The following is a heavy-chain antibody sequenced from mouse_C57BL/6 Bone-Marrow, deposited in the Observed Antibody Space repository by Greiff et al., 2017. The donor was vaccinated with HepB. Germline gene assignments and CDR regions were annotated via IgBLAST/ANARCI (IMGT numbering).Heavy chain of an antibody. Sequence: EVMLVESGGGLVQPGGSLSLYCAASGFTFTDYYMSWVRQPPGKALEWLGFIRNKANGYTTEYSASVKGRFTISRDNSQSILYLQMNALRAEDSATYYCARYSYDYDRRYYAMDYWGQGTSVTVSS. J-gene: IGHJ4*01. D-gene: IGHD2-4*01. V-gene: IGHV7-3*01. CDR3: ARYSYDYDRRYYAMDY. CDR1: GFTFTDYY. CDR2: IRNKANGYTT.